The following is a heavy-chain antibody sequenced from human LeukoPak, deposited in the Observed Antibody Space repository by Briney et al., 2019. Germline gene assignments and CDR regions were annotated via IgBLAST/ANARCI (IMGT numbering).Heavy chain of an antibody. V-gene: IGHV1-2*02. CDR3: ARDRMGGKTGYYYYYMDV. D-gene: IGHD3-16*01. J-gene: IGHJ6*03. Sequence: GASVKVSCKASGYTFTGYYMHWVRQAPGQGLEWMGWINPNSGGTNYAQKFQGRVTMTRDTSISTAYMELSRLRSDDTAVYYCARDRMGGKTGYYYYYMDVWGKGTTVTVSS. CDR2: INPNSGGT. CDR1: GYTFTGYY.